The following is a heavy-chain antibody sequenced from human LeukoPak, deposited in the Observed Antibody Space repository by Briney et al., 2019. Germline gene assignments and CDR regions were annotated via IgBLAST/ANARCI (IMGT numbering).Heavy chain of an antibody. J-gene: IGHJ2*01. Sequence: GGSLRLSCAASGFTFSDYYVSWIRQAPGKGLEWVSYISSSGSTIYYADSVKGRFTISRDNAKSSLYLQMNSLRADDTAVYYCARVAGDWYFDLWGRGTLVTVSS. CDR3: ARVAGDWYFDL. CDR2: ISSSGSTI. CDR1: GFTFSDYY. V-gene: IGHV3-11*01. D-gene: IGHD3-10*01.